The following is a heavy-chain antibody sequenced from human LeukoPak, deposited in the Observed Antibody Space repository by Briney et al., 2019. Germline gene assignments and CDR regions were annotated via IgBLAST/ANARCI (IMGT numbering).Heavy chain of an antibody. J-gene: IGHJ6*02. Sequence: GGSLRLSCAASGFSFSSYGLHWVRQAPGKGLEWVSAISYDGKNIHYADSVKGRFTISRDNSRNTVYLQMNSLRVEDTAVYYCATIQTYGMDVWGQGTTVTVSS. V-gene: IGHV3-33*01. CDR1: GFSFSSYG. CDR2: ISYDGKNI. D-gene: IGHD5-18*01. CDR3: ATIQTYGMDV.